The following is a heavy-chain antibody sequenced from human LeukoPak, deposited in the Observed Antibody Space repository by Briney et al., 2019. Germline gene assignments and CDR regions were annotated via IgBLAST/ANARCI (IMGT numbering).Heavy chain of an antibody. CDR3: ARPMYSSGWYPYLDY. J-gene: IGHJ4*02. V-gene: IGHV4-39*07. D-gene: IGHD6-19*01. CDR1: GGSISSSNYY. Sequence: SETLSLTCTVSGGSISSSNYYWGWIRRPPGKGLEWIGEINHSGSTNYNPSLKSRVTISVDTSKNQFSLKLSSVTAADTAVYYCARPMYSSGWYPYLDYWGQGTLVTVSS. CDR2: INHSGST.